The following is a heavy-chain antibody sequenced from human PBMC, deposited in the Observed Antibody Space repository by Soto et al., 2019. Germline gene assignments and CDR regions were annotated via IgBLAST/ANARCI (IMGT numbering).Heavy chain of an antibody. CDR1: GDSVSSNSAA. CDR3: AREYSSSPTTFYYYYGMDV. D-gene: IGHD6-6*01. J-gene: IGHJ6*02. Sequence: SQTLSLTCVISGDSVSSNSAAWNWIRQSPSRGLEWLGRTYYRSKWYNDYAVSVKSRITINPDTSKNQFSLQLNSVTPEDTAVYYCAREYSSSPTTFYYYYGMDVWGQGTTVTVSS. CDR2: TYYRSKWYN. V-gene: IGHV6-1*01.